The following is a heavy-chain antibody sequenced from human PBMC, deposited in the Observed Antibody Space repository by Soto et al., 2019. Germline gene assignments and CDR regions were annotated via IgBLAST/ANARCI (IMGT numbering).Heavy chain of an antibody. CDR2: IYYSGST. CDR1: GGSISSGDYY. D-gene: IGHD1-1*01. CDR3: ARECLYWNDVSFDY. V-gene: IGHV4-30-4*01. Sequence: QVQLQESGPGLVKPSQTLSLTCTVSGGSISSGDYYWSWIRQPPGKGLEWIGSIYYSGSTYYNPSLKSRVTISVDTSKNQFSLKLSSVTAAETAVYYCARECLYWNDVSFDYWGQGTLVTVAS. J-gene: IGHJ4*02.